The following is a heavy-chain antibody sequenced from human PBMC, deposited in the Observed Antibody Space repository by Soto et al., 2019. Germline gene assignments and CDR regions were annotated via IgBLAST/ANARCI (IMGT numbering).Heavy chain of an antibody. Sequence: QVQLVQSGAEVKKPGASVKVSCKASGYTFTSYDINWVRQATGQGLEWMGWMNPNSGNTGYAQKFQGRVTMTRNTSKTTAYMGLSSRRSEDTALYYCAREVGSRIDSWGQGPLVPVSS. D-gene: IGHD6-13*01. CDR3: AREVGSRIDS. V-gene: IGHV1-8*01. CDR2: MNPNSGNT. CDR1: GYTFTSYD. J-gene: IGHJ4*02.